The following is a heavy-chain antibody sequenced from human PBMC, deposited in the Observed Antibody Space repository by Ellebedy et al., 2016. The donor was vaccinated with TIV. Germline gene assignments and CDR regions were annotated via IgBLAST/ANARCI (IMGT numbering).Heavy chain of an antibody. V-gene: IGHV3-30*04. D-gene: IGHD6-6*01. Sequence: GESLNISCAASGFFVSPYSMHWVRQAPGKGLEWVAVLSHDGRETFYADSVRGRFTISRDITKNTLYLQMNRLTTDDTALYSCARDGQLDYWGQGTLVTVSS. CDR1: GFFVSPYS. J-gene: IGHJ4*02. CDR2: LSHDGRET. CDR3: ARDGQLDY.